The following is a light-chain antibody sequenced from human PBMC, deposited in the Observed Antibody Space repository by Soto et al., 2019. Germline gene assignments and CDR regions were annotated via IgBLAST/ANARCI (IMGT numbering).Light chain of an antibody. J-gene: IGKJ4*01. V-gene: IGKV3-11*01. CDR2: DAS. Sequence: EVVLTQSPVALSLSPGERATLSGRASQSVTTFLAWYQQKPGQAPRLLIYDASKRATGIPARFSGSGSGTDFTLTISSLEPEDFAVYYCQQRTNWPLTFGGGTKVEIK. CDR3: QQRTNWPLT. CDR1: QSVTTF.